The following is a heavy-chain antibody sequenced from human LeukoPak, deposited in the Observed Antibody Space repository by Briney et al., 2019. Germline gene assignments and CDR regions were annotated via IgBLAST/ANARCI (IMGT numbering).Heavy chain of an antibody. CDR2: IYTSGST. Sequence: SETLSLTCTVSGGSISSYYWSWIRQPPGKGLEWIGYIYTSGSTNYNPSLKSRVTISVDTSKNQFSLKLSSVTAADTAVYYCARHYLYQNYYGSGSYFDYWGQGTLVTVSS. J-gene: IGHJ4*02. CDR1: GGSISSYY. CDR3: ARHYLYQNYYGSGSYFDY. D-gene: IGHD3-10*01. V-gene: IGHV4-4*09.